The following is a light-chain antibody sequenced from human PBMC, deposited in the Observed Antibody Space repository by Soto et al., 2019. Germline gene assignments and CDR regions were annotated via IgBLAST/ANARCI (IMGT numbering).Light chain of an antibody. V-gene: IGLV2-14*01. CDR2: EVR. Sequence: QSVLTQPASVSGSPGQSITISCSGTSSDVGGYNSVSWYQHHPGKAPRLLISEVRDRPSGVSSRFSGSKSGSTASLTISGLQAEDAADYYCSSYANGAIYVFGTGTKLTVL. J-gene: IGLJ1*01. CDR1: SSDVGGYNS. CDR3: SSYANGAIYV.